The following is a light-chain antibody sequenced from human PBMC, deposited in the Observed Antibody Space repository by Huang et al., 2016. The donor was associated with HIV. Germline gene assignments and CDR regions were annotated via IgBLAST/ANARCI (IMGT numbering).Light chain of an antibody. CDR3: QQYGSSPLT. J-gene: IGKJ4*01. CDR2: GAS. Sequence: EIVLTQSPGTLSLSLGERATLSCRASQSVRSSSLGWYQQKPGQSPRLLIFGASNRATAIPDRFSGSGSATDFTLTISRLEPEDFAVYYCQQYGSSPLTFGGGTKVEIK. CDR1: QSVRSSS. V-gene: IGKV3-20*01.